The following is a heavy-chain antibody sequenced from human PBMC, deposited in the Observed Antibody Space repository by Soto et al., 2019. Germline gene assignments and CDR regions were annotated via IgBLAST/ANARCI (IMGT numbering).Heavy chain of an antibody. Sequence: GGSLRLSCAASGFPFISTDIIWVRQAPGKGLEWVSTILDTGTTVFYADSVKGRFTVSRDNSNNTLYVQMNNLRADDTAVYYCVKNSGWFNTWGQGALVTVSS. D-gene: IGHD3-10*01. CDR2: ILDTGTTV. CDR3: VKNSGWFNT. CDR1: GFPFISTD. J-gene: IGHJ5*02. V-gene: IGHV3-23*01.